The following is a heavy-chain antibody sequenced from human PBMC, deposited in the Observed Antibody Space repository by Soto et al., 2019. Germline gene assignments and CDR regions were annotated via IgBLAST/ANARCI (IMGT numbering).Heavy chain of an antibody. Sequence: GGSLRLSCAASGFIFENFGMSWVRQAPGKGLQWISSTSGSGFNKYYADSVKGRFTISRDNSKSTVYLELNNLSAEDTAVYYCAKNQGVELVPLATVDWFDPWGQGSVVTVSS. CDR1: GFIFENFG. V-gene: IGHV3-23*01. CDR3: AKNQGVELVPLATVDWFDP. D-gene: IGHD1-26*01. J-gene: IGHJ5*02. CDR2: TSGSGFNK.